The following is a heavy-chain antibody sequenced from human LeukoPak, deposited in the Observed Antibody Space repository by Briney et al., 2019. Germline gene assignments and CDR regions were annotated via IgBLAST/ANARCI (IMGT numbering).Heavy chain of an antibody. CDR2: IYYSGST. CDR1: GGSISSYY. CDR3: ARFLRGYSYGFFDY. J-gene: IGHJ4*02. D-gene: IGHD5-18*01. Sequence: SETLSLTCTVSGGSISSYYWSWIRQPPGKGLEWIGYIYYSGSTNYNPSLKSRVTISVDTSKNQFSLKLSSVTAADTAVYYCARFLRGYSYGFFDYWGQGTLVTVSS. V-gene: IGHV4-59*01.